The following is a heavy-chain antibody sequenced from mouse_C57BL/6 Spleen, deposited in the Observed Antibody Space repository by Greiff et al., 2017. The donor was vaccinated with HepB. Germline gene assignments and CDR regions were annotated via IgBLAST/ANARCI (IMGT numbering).Heavy chain of an antibody. V-gene: IGHV14-4*01. CDR1: GFNIKDDY. D-gene: IGHD1-1*01. Sequence: VQLKQSGAELVRPGASVKLSCTASGFNIKDDYMHWVKQRPEQGLEWIGWIDPENGDTEYASKFQGKATITADTSSNTAYLQLSSLTSEDTAVYYCTTFTVVDAMDYWGQGTSVTVSS. CDR3: TTFTVVDAMDY. J-gene: IGHJ4*01. CDR2: IDPENGDT.